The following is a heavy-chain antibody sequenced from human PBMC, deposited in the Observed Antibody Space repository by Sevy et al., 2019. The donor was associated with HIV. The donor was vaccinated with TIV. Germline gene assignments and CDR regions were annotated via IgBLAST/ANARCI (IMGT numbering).Heavy chain of an antibody. J-gene: IGHJ4*02. V-gene: IGHV3-23*01. CDR3: GREGCTRPHDY. Sequence: GGSLRLSCAASGFAFYDYSMSWIRQAPGKGLEWVATLSFGCGKINYADSVKGPFTISRDNSKNSFYLQMDNLRVEDTALYYCGREGCTRPHDYWGQGTRVTVSS. CDR1: GFAFYDYS. CDR2: LSFGCGKI. D-gene: IGHD2-8*01.